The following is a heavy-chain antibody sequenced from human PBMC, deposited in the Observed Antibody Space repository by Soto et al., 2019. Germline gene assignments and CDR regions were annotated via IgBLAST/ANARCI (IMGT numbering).Heavy chain of an antibody. D-gene: IGHD2-15*01. CDR1: GFTVSSNY. CDR3: AKDTYCSGGFCSTAFDF. Sequence: PGGSLRLSCAASGFTVSSNYMNWVRQAPGKGLEWVSGITDGGGSTYYADSVKGRFTISRDNSKNTLYLQMNSLRAEDTAVYYCAKDTYCSGGFCSTAFDFWGQGTLVTVSS. CDR2: ITDGGGST. J-gene: IGHJ4*02. V-gene: IGHV3-23*01.